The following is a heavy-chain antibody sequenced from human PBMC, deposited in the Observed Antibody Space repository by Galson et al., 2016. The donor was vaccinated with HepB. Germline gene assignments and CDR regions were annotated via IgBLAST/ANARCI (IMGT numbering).Heavy chain of an antibody. CDR2: ISVYNGNT. CDR1: GYTFSAYG. D-gene: IGHD2-15*01. CDR3: ARDSDCSGGNCYFDS. Sequence: SVKVSCKASGYTFSAYGTTWVRQAPGQGLEWMGWISVYNGNTNYARRFRGRVTMTTDTSTSTAYMELRSLRSDDTAVYYCARDSDCSGGNCYFDSWGQGTLVTVSS. J-gene: IGHJ4*03. V-gene: IGHV1-18*01.